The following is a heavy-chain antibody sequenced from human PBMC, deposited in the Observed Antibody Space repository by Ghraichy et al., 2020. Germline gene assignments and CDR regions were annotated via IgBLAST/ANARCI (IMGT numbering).Heavy chain of an antibody. CDR3: AKDVGGPEDY. CDR1: GFTFNNYA. V-gene: IGHV3-23*01. D-gene: IGHD1-26*01. Sequence: GGSLRLSCTASGFTFNNYAMSWVRQAPGKGLEWVALINNSGRNTNHADSVQGRFTISRDNSKNTLFLQMSGLRAEDTAKYYCAKDVGGPEDYWGQGTLVTVSS. J-gene: IGHJ4*02. CDR2: INNSGRNT.